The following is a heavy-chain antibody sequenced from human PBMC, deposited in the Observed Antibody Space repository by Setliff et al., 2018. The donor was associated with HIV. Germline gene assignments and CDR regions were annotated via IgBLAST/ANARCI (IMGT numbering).Heavy chain of an antibody. CDR2: IYRSGST. Sequence: SETLSLTCTVSGYSVNSEYYWGWIRQSPERGLEWIGSIYRSGSTYYNPSLKTRVGLSVDASTDHFSLHLTSVTAADTAVYYCARIPISGATFFFDYWGQGALVTVSS. CDR1: GYSVNSEYY. CDR3: ARIPISGATFFFDY. D-gene: IGHD1-26*01. J-gene: IGHJ4*02. V-gene: IGHV4-38-2*02.